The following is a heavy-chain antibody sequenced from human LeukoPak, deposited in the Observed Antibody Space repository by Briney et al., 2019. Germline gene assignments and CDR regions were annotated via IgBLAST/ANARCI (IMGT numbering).Heavy chain of an antibody. CDR2: INHSGSN. V-gene: IGHV4-34*01. CDR1: GGSFSGYY. Sequence: PSETLSLTCAVYGGSFSGYYWSWIRQPPGKGLEWIGEINHSGSNNYNPSLKSRVTISVDTSKNQFSLKLSSVTAADTAVYYCARAVKGRYSYGYVYWGQGTLVTVSS. D-gene: IGHD5-18*01. CDR3: ARAVKGRYSYGYVY. J-gene: IGHJ4*02.